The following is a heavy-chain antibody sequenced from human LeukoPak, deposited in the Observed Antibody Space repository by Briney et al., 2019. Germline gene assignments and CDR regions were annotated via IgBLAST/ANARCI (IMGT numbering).Heavy chain of an antibody. CDR2: ISWNSDSI. V-gene: IGHV3-9*01. CDR1: GFNFDDYA. CDR3: VKDIGIYYDSSGYFDY. Sequence: GRSLRLSCVASGFNFDDYAMRWVRQAPEKGLEWVSGISWNSDSIGYAGSVKGRFTISRDNAKNSLYLQMNSLRAEDTALYYCVKDIGIYYDSSGYFDYWGQGTLVTVSS. D-gene: IGHD3-22*01. J-gene: IGHJ4*02.